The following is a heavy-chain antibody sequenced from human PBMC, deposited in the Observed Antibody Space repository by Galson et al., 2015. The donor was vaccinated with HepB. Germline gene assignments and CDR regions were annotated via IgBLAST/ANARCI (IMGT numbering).Heavy chain of an antibody. V-gene: IGHV3-11*06. CDR2: ISGSRTYT. CDR3: ARVADADYGDGMDV. Sequence: SLRLSCVASGFTFSDYYMSWIRQAPGKGLEWLSYISGSRTYTNYADSVKGRFTISRDNAKNSLFLQMNSLRAEDTAVYYCARVADADYGDGMDVWGQGTTVTVSS. CDR1: GFTFSDYY. J-gene: IGHJ6*02. D-gene: IGHD4-17*01.